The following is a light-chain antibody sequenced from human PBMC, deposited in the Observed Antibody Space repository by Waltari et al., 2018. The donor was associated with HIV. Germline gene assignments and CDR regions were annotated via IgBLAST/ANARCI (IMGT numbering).Light chain of an antibody. Sequence: EIIFTQSPAPLSLSLGERATLSCRASQSIATYLAWFQQKPGQAPRLLIYDASNRATGIPARFSGSGSGTDFTLTISSLEPEDFGIYYCQQRNIPITFGQGTRLEI. J-gene: IGKJ5*01. CDR1: QSIATY. CDR2: DAS. CDR3: QQRNIPIT. V-gene: IGKV3-11*01.